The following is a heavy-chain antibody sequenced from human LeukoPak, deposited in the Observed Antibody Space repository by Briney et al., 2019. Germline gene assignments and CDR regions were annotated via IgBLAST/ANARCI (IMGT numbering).Heavy chain of an antibody. CDR2: IIPIFGTA. V-gene: IGHV1-69*05. Sequence: ASVKVSCKASGGTFSSYAISWVRQAPGQGLEWMGGIIPIFGTANYAQKFQGRVTITTDESTSTAYMELSSLRSEDTAVYYCARVVAYGSAQIDYWGQGTLVAVSS. CDR3: ARVVAYGSAQIDY. J-gene: IGHJ4*02. CDR1: GGTFSSYA. D-gene: IGHD3-10*01.